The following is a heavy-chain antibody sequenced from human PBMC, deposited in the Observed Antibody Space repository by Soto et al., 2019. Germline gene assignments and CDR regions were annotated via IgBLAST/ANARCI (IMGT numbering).Heavy chain of an antibody. Sequence: PGESLKISCKGSGYNFTNSWIGWVRQMPGKGLEWMGIIYPGDSDTTYSPSFQGQVTISADKSISTAYLQWSSLKAADTALYYCARLRSRYFNVFDYWGQGTLVTVSS. V-gene: IGHV5-51*01. J-gene: IGHJ4*02. CDR1: GYNFTNSW. CDR2: IYPGDSDT. D-gene: IGHD3-22*01. CDR3: ARLRSRYFNVFDY.